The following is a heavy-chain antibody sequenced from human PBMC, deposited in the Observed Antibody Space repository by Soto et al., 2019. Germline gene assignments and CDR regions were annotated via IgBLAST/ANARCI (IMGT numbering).Heavy chain of an antibody. D-gene: IGHD2-8*02. V-gene: IGHV3-23*01. CDR2: ISKDGRNT. CDR3: AKEPSSGPSDY. Sequence: EVHLLQPGGELVQPGGSLRLSCVPSGFRIGDYALNWVRQTPLKGLQWVSTISKDGRNTHYADSVRGRFTISRDLSTNALYLQMNSLSPEDAAMYYCAKEPSSGPSDYWGQGTLVTVSS. J-gene: IGHJ4*02. CDR1: GFRIGDYA.